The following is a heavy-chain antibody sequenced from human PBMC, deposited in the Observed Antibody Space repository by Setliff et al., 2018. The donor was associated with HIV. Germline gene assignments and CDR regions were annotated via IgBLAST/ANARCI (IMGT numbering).Heavy chain of an antibody. CDR3: TREVVPAAMGYYYYYMDV. V-gene: IGHV3-49*04. Sequence: GGSLRLSCTASGFTFGDYAMSWVRQAPGKGLEWVGFIRSKAYGGTTEYAASVKGRFTISRDDSKSIAYLQMNSLKTEDTAVYYCTREVVPAAMGYYYYYMDVWGKGTTVTV. CDR1: GFTFGDYA. J-gene: IGHJ6*03. D-gene: IGHD2-2*01. CDR2: IRSKAYGGTT.